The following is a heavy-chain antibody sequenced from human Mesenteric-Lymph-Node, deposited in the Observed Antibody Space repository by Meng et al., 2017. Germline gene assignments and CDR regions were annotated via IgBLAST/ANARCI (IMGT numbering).Heavy chain of an antibody. D-gene: IGHD3-10*01. V-gene: IGHV1-2*02. J-gene: IGHJ4*02. CDR3: ARDGRDYYYGSGSYYD. CDR2: INPNSGGT. Sequence: ASVKVSCKASGYTFTGYYMHWVRQAPGQGLEWMGWINPNSGGTNYAQKFQGRVTMTRDTSTSTAYMELRSLRSDDTAVYYCARDGRDYYYGSGSYYDWGQGTLVTVSS. CDR1: GYTFTGYY.